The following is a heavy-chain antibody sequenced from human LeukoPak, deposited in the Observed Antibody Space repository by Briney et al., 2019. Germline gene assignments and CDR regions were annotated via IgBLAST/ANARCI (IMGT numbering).Heavy chain of an antibody. Sequence: SETLSLTCTVSGGSISSSSYYWGWIRQPPGKGLEWIGSIYYSGSTYYNPSLKSRVTISVDTSKNQFSLKLSSVTAADTAVYYCAGQGIAVAGRGTFFDYWGQGTLVTVSS. CDR1: GGSISSSSYY. D-gene: IGHD6-19*01. CDR2: IYYSGST. J-gene: IGHJ4*02. CDR3: AGQGIAVAGRGTFFDY. V-gene: IGHV4-39*01.